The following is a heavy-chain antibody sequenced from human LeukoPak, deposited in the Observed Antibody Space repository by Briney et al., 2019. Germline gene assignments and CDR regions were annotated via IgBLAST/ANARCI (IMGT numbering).Heavy chain of an antibody. CDR1: GFTFSDYY. D-gene: IGHD3-16*02. V-gene: IGHV3-11*01. CDR3: ARDRGGDYDYVWGSYHVYFDY. Sequence: GGSLRLSCAASGFTFSDYYMSWIRQAPGKGLEWVSYISSSGSTIYYADSVKGRFTISRDNAKNSLYLQMNSLRAEDTAVYYCARDRGGDYDYVWGSYHVYFDYWGQGTLVTVSS. CDR2: ISSSGSTI. J-gene: IGHJ4*02.